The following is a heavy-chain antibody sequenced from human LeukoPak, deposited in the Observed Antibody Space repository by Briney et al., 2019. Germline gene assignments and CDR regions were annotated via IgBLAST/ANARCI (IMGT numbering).Heavy chain of an antibody. CDR3: ARDLNAFSGSYYWFDF. Sequence: SETLSLTCTVSGGSISSYYWSWIRQPPGKGLEWIGYIYYSGSTNYNPSLKSRVTISVDTSKNQFSLNLRSVTAADTAVYYCARDLNAFSGSYYWFDFWGQGTLVTVSS. CDR2: IYYSGST. J-gene: IGHJ5*01. CDR1: GGSISSYY. D-gene: IGHD1-26*01. V-gene: IGHV4-59*01.